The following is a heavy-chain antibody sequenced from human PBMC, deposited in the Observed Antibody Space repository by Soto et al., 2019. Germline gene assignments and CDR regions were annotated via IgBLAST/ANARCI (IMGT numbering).Heavy chain of an antibody. CDR3: AASSGSSGRHFDY. CDR2: IYPGDFDT. V-gene: IGHV5-51*01. CDR1: GYSFTNYW. J-gene: IGHJ4*02. Sequence: GESLKISCKGSGYSFTNYWIGWVRQMPGKGLEWMAMIYPGDFDTRYSPSFQGQVTISADKSISTAYMQWSSLKASDTAMYYCAASSGSSGRHFDYWGRGALVTVSS. D-gene: IGHD6-6*01.